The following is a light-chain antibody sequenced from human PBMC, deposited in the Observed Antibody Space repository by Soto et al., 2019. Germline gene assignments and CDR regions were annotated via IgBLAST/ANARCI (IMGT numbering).Light chain of an antibody. CDR1: SSDVGGNNY. CDR2: EIT. J-gene: IGLJ3*02. V-gene: IGLV2-8*01. CDR3: SSHAGINNVV. Sequence: QSVLTQPPSASGSPGQTVTISCTGTSSDVGGNNYISWNQQKQSKAPKLIIYEITKRPSGVPDRFSGSKSGNTASLTVSGLQADDEAHYYCSSHAGINNVVFGGGTQLTVL.